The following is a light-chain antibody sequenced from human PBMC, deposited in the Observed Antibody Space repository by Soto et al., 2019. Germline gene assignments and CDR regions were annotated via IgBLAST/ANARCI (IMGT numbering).Light chain of an antibody. V-gene: IGKV3-20*01. Sequence: EIVLTQSPGTLSLSPGERATLSCRASQSVSSSYLAWYQQKPGQAPRLLIYGASSRATGIPDRFSGSGSGTDFTLTISRLEPEDFAVYYCQQYGSSLPLCFGGGTKVEIK. CDR1: QSVSSSY. CDR2: GAS. J-gene: IGKJ4*01. CDR3: QQYGSSLPLC.